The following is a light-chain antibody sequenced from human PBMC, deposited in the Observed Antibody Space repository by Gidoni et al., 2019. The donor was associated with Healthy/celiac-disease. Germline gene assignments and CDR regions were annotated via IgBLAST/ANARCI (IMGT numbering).Light chain of an antibody. CDR3: QQLNSYLPST. V-gene: IGKV1-9*01. Sequence: DIQLTQSPSFLSASVGDRVTITCRASQGISSYLAWYQQKPGKAPKLLIYAASTLQSGVPSRFSGSGSGTEFTLTISSLQPEDCATYYCQQLNSYLPSTFGQGTKVEIK. CDR1: QGISSY. CDR2: AAS. J-gene: IGKJ1*01.